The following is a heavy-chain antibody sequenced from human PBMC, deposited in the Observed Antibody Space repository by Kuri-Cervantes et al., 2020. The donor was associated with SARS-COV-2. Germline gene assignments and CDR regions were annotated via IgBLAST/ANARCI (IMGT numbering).Heavy chain of an antibody. V-gene: IGHV1-2*02. CDR1: GYTFPAHH. CDR3: ARPMYSGSYYGGGGTFDY. J-gene: IGHJ4*02. Sequence: ASVNVSCKASGYTFPAHHIHWVRQAPGQGVAWMGWINPNSGGTNYAQKSQGRVTMTRDKSISTAYMELSRLRSDDTAVYYCARPMYSGSYYGGGGTFDYWGQGTLVTVSS. D-gene: IGHD1-26*01. CDR2: INPNSGGT.